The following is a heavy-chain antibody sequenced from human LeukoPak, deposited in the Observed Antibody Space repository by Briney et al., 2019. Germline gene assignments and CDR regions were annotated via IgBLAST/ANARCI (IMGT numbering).Heavy chain of an antibody. CDR1: GFTFSSHW. D-gene: IGHD6-13*01. CDR2: INSDGSST. V-gene: IGHV3-74*01. CDR3: AREGYSSSWYYFDY. Sequence: GGSLRVSCAASGFTFSSHWMHWVRQAPGKGLGWVSHINSDGSSTNYADSVKGRFTISRDNAKNTLYLQMNSLRAEAAAVYYCAREGYSSSWYYFDYWGQGTLVTVSS. J-gene: IGHJ4*02.